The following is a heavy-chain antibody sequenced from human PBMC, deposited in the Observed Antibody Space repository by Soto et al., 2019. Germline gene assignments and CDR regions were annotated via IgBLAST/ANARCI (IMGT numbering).Heavy chain of an antibody. J-gene: IGHJ4*02. Sequence: QVQLQESGPGLVKPSETLSLTCTVSGGSISSYYWSWIRQPPGKGLEWIGYIYYSGSTNYNPSLKSRVTTSVDTSKNQFSLKLSSVTAADTAVYYCARTYYYGSGSYHFDYWGQGTLVTVSS. CDR1: GGSISSYY. D-gene: IGHD3-10*01. V-gene: IGHV4-59*01. CDR2: IYYSGST. CDR3: ARTYYYGSGSYHFDY.